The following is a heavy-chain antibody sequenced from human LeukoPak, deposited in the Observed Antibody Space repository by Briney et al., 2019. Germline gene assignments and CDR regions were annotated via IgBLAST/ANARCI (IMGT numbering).Heavy chain of an antibody. J-gene: IGHJ4*02. Sequence: GASVKVSCKASGYTFTGYYMHWVRQAPGQGLEWMGWINPNSGGTNYTQKFQGRVTMTRDTSISTAYMELSRLRSDDTAVYYCARIAAAENYFDYWGQGTLVTVSS. V-gene: IGHV1-2*02. CDR1: GYTFTGYY. D-gene: IGHD6-13*01. CDR3: ARIAAAENYFDY. CDR2: INPNSGGT.